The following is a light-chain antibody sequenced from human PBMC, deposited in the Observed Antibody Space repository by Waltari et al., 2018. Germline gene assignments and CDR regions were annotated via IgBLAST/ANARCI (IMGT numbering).Light chain of an antibody. CDR3: QQYLSTPPT. J-gene: IGKJ1*01. Sequence: DIVMPQSPDSLAVSLGERATINCKSSPSVLYSSNNKNYLAWYQQKPGQPPKLLIYWASTRESGVPDRFSGSGSGTDFTLTISSLQAEDVAVYYCQQYLSTPPTFGQGTKVEIK. V-gene: IGKV4-1*01. CDR1: PSVLYSSNNKNY. CDR2: WAS.